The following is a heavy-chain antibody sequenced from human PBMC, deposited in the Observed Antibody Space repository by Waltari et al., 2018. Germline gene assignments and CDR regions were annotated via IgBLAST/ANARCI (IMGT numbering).Heavy chain of an antibody. D-gene: IGHD6-19*01. J-gene: IGHJ4*02. Sequence: VQLLDSGGGLVQPGGSLRLSCSASGFYFNAYAMAWVRQAPGKGLEWVASITETSGSIFYADSMRGRFSISRDNSKRMLFLQMNSLRAEDTAVYYCAKSRYTSSRDLDGWGQGTLVTVSS. CDR3: AKSRYTSSRDLDG. CDR1: GFYFNAYA. CDR2: ITETSGSI. V-gene: IGHV3-23*01.